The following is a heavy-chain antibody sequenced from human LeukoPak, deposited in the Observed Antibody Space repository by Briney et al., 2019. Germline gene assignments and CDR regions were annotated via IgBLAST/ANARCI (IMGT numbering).Heavy chain of an antibody. Sequence: SETLSLTCAVSGYSISSGYYWGWIRQPPGKGLEWIGSIYHSGSTYYNPSLKSRVTISVDTSKNQFSLKLSSVTAADTAVYYCARNYRRGYFDPWGRGTLVTVSS. CDR1: GYSISSGYY. J-gene: IGHJ5*02. D-gene: IGHD1-7*01. V-gene: IGHV4-38-2*01. CDR2: IYHSGST. CDR3: ARNYRRGYFDP.